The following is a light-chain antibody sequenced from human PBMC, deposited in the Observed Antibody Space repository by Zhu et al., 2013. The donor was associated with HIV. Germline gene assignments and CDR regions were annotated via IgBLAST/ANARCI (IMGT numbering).Light chain of an antibody. J-gene: IGKJ1*01. Sequence: EIVLTQSPATLSLSPGERATLSCRASQSVRIYLAWYQQKLGQAPRLLIYDASNRATGIPARFSGSGSGTDFTLIISSLEAEDFAVYYCQQRTNWPWTFGQGTKVEIK. V-gene: IGKV3-11*01. CDR1: QSVRIY. CDR3: QQRTNWPWT. CDR2: DAS.